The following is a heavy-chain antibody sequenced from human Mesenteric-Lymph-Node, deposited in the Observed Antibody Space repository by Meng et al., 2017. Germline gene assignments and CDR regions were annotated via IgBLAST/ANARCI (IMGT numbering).Heavy chain of an antibody. CDR1: GGSISSSNW. V-gene: IGHV4-4*02. CDR2: IYHSGST. CDR3: AKVASSSWSYFDY. Sequence: SETLSLTCAVSGGSISSSNWWSWVRQPPGKGLEWIGEIYHSGSTNYNPSLKSRVTISVDKSKNQFSLKLSSVTAADTAIYYCAKVASSSWSYFDYWGQGTLVTVSS. D-gene: IGHD2-2*01. J-gene: IGHJ4*02.